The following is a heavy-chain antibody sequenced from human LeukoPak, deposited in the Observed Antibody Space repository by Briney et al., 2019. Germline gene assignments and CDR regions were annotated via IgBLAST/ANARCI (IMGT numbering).Heavy chain of an antibody. CDR2: IYYSGST. Sequence: SETLSLTCTVSGGSISSYYWSWVRQPPGKGLEWIGYIYYSGSTKYNPSLKSRVTISVDTSKNQFSLKLSSVTAADTAVYYCARGARAGYNLEPFDYWGQGTLVTVSS. J-gene: IGHJ4*02. V-gene: IGHV4-59*08. D-gene: IGHD5-24*01. CDR3: ARGARAGYNLEPFDY. CDR1: GGSISSYY.